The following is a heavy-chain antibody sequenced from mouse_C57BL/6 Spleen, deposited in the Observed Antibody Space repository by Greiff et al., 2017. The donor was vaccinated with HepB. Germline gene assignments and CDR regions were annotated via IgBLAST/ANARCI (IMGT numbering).Heavy chain of an antibody. CDR1: GYAFTNYL. V-gene: IGHV1-54*01. CDR2: INPGSGGT. D-gene: IGHD1-1*01. Sequence: QVQLQQSGAELVRPGTSVKVSCKASGYAFTNYLIEWVKQRPGQGLEWIGVINPGSGGTNYNEKFKGKATLTADKSSRTAYMQLSSLTSEDSAVYFCAKVVTIIASYYAMDYWGQGTSVTVSS. CDR3: AKVVTIIASYYAMDY. J-gene: IGHJ4*01.